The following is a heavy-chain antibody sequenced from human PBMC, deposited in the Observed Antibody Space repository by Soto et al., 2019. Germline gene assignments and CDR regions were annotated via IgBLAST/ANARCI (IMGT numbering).Heavy chain of an antibody. CDR1: GFTLSSYS. CDR3: AREVHRTGSY. J-gene: IGHJ4*02. V-gene: IGHV3-21*01. Sequence: LRLSCAASGFTLSSYSMNWVRQAPGKGLEWVSSISSRSSYIYYADSVKGRFTISRDNAKNSLHLQMNSLRVEDTAVYYCAREVHRTGSYWGQGTLVTVSS. CDR2: ISSRSSYI.